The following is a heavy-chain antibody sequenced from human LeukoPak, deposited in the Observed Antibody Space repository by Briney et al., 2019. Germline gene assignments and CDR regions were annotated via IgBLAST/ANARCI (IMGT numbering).Heavy chain of an antibody. J-gene: IGHJ4*02. Sequence: ASVKVSCKASGGTFSSYAISWVRQAPGQGLEWMGGIIPIFGTANYAQKFQGRVTITTDESTSTAYMELSSLRSEDTAVYYCASPVLGWSGYFFYWGQGTLVTVSS. CDR1: GGTFSSYA. D-gene: IGHD3-3*01. V-gene: IGHV1-69*05. CDR3: ASPVLGWSGYFFY. CDR2: IIPIFGTA.